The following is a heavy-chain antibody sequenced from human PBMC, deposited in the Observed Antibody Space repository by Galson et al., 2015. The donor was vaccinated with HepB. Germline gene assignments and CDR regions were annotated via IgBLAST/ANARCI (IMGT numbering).Heavy chain of an antibody. CDR2: ISGDGETT. D-gene: IGHD3-10*01. J-gene: IGHJ4*02. Sequence: SLRLSCAASGFTISNYAMNWVRQAPGKGLEWVSAISGDGETTYYAGSVKGRFTISRDTSKNTLYLEINSLRPEDTAVYYCAKAPYSAGRSLIFDYWGQGTLVAVSS. V-gene: IGHV3-23*01. CDR1: GFTISNYA. CDR3: AKAPYSAGRSLIFDY.